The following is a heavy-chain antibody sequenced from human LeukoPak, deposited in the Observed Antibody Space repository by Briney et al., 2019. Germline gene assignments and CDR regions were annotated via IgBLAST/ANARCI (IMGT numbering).Heavy chain of an antibody. CDR2: ISWTIGSI. J-gene: IGHJ3*02. CDR1: GFTFDDYA. D-gene: IGHD5-12*01. V-gene: IGHV3-9*01. CDR3: AKDKGYSGYEGVDRDDAFDI. Sequence: GRSLTLSCAVSGFTFDDYATDWVWHAPREGLGWVSGISWTIGSIGYADSVKGRFTISRDNAKISLYLQMNSLRAEDTALYYCAKDKGYSGYEGVDRDDAFDIWGQGTMVTVSS.